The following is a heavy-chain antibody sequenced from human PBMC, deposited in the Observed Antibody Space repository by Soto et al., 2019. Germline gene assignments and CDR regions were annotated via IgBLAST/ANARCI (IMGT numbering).Heavy chain of an antibody. CDR3: AREAAIRFGESLGWFDP. J-gene: IGHJ5*02. D-gene: IGHD3-10*01. V-gene: IGHV4-30-2*01. CDR1: GGSISSGGYS. CDR2: IYHSGST. Sequence: QLQLQESGSGLVKPSQTLSLTCAVSGGSISSGGYSWSWIRQPPGKGLEWIGYIYHSGSTYYNPSLKSRVTMWVEWWRCQFSLKLSSVTAADTAVYYCAREAAIRFGESLGWFDPWGQGTLVTVSS.